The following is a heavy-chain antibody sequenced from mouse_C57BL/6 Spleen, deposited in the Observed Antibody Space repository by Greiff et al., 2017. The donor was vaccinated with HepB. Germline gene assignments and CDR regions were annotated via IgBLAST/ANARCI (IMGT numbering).Heavy chain of an antibody. V-gene: IGHV1-64*01. Sequence: VQLQQSGAELVKPGASVKLSCKASGYTFTSYWMHWVKQRPGQGLEWIGMIHPNSGSTNYNEKFKSKATLTVDKSSSTAYMQLSSLTSEDSAVYYCARSRGAYFDYWGQGTTLTVSS. J-gene: IGHJ2*01. CDR2: IHPNSGST. CDR1: GYTFTSYW. CDR3: ARSRGAYFDY.